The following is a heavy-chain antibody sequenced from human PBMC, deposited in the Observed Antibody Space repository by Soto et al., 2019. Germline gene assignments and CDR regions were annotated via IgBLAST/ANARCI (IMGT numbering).Heavy chain of an antibody. J-gene: IGHJ6*02. V-gene: IGHV4-34*01. CDR1: GRAFSDYY. CDR3: ARGPLGVVAAKDYYYGMDV. CDR2: INHSGST. Sequence: SETLSLTYTVSGRAFSDYYWSWIRQPPGKGLEWIGEINHSGSTNYNPSLKSRVTISVDTSKNQFSLKLSSVTAADTAVYYCARGPLGVVAAKDYYYGMDVWVQGTTVS. D-gene: IGHD2-15*01.